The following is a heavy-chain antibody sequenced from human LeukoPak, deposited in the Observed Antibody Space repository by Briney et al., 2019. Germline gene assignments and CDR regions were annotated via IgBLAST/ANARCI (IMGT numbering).Heavy chain of an antibody. V-gene: IGHV4-34*12. CDR3: ARGPAAVRP. CDR2: IMHTGST. Sequence: SETLSLTCAVYGYSLTNHYWIWIRQPPGKGLEWIGEIMHTGSTNYNPSLKSRVTISVDTSKNQFFLNLTSVTAADTAVYYCARGPAAVRPWGQGTLVTVSS. CDR1: GYSLTNHY. J-gene: IGHJ5*02. D-gene: IGHD6-13*01.